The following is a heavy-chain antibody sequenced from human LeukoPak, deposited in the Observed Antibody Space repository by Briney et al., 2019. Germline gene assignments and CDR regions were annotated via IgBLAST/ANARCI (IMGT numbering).Heavy chain of an antibody. CDR2: INQDGGEK. CDR1: GFTFSSSW. CDR3: ANGDNCDY. D-gene: IGHD3-10*01. J-gene: IGHJ4*02. V-gene: IGHV3-7*03. Sequence: GGSLRLSCAASGFTFSSSWMSWIRQAPGKGLGWVANINQDGGEKYYVDSVKGRFTISRDNAKNSLYLQMNSLRAEDTAVYFCANGDNCDYWGQGTLVTVSS.